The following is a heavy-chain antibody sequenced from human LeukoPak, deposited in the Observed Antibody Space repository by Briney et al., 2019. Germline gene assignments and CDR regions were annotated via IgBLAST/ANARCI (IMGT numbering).Heavy chain of an antibody. V-gene: IGHV1-18*01. J-gene: IGHJ5*02. CDR2: ISAYNGNT. CDR1: GYTFTSYG. CDR3: ARGEMRNWFDP. Sequence: ASVTVSCTASGYTFTSYGISWVRPAPGQGLEWMGWISAYNGNTNYAQKLQGRVTMTTDTSTSTAYMELRSLRSDDTAVYYCARGEMRNWFDPWGQGTLVTVSS.